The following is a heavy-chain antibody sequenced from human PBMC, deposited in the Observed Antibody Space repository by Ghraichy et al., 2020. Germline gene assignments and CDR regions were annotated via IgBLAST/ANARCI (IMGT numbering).Heavy chain of an antibody. D-gene: IGHD3-16*01. CDR1: GDTFSTSV. Sequence: SVKVSCKASGDTFSTSVFNWVRQAPGQGLKWMGGIIPIFDTANYAQKFQGRVTITADKSTSTVYMQLRSLRSEDTAMYYCARDITSGPSGYWGQGTLVTVSS. J-gene: IGHJ4*02. CDR3: ARDITSGPSGY. V-gene: IGHV1-69*06. CDR2: IIPIFDTA.